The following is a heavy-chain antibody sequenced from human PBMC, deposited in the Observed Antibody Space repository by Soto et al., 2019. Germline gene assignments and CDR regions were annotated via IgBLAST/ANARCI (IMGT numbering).Heavy chain of an antibody. Sequence: PSETLSLTCTVSGDSISSSNYYWGWIRQPPGKGLEWIGSMYNGGSTYYNPSLKSRVTISVDTSKKQFSLDLSSVTAADTAVYYCVSQVPGIANYFDYWGQGALVTVSS. J-gene: IGHJ4*02. CDR2: MYNGGST. D-gene: IGHD2-21*01. V-gene: IGHV4-39*01. CDR3: VSQVPGIANYFDY. CDR1: GDSISSSNYY.